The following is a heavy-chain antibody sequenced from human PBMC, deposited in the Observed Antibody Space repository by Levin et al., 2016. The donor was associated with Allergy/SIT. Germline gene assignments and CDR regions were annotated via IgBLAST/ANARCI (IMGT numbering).Heavy chain of an antibody. CDR1: GFTFSTYW. CDR3: ARLDRRGDCTGGSCPPYYYYGMDV. Sequence: GGSLRLSCAASGFTFSTYWMHWVRQVPGKGLEWVSRINPEATSTSFADSVQGRFSISRDNAENTLYLQMNNLGAEDTAVYYCARLDRRGDCTGGSCPPYYYYGMDVWGQGTTVTVSS. D-gene: IGHD2-8*02. J-gene: IGHJ6*02. CDR2: INPEATST. V-gene: IGHV3-74*01.